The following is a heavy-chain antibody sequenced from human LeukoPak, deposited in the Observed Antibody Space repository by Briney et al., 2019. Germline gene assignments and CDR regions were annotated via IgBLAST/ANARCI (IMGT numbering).Heavy chain of an antibody. CDR3: ARGHYDVLAASYKWTPDY. CDR2: ITSGGDYI. D-gene: IGHD3-9*01. J-gene: IGHJ4*02. V-gene: IGHV3-21*01. CDR1: GFTFSNYY. Sequence: GGSLRLSCAASGFTFSNYYMSWIRQAPGKGLEWVSSITSGGDYIYYADSVKGRFTTSRDNAKNSLSLQLNSLRVEDTAVYYCARGHYDVLAASYKWTPDYWGQGTLVTVSS.